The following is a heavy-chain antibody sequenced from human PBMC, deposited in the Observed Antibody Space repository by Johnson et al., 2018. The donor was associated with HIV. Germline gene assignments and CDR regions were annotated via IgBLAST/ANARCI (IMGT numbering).Heavy chain of an antibody. D-gene: IGHD1-14*01. V-gene: IGHV3-53*01. CDR3: TTVAAFGAFDI. J-gene: IGHJ3*02. Sequence: VQLVESGGGLIQPGGSLRLSCAASGFTVSSNYMSWVRQAPGKGLEWVSVIYSGGSTQYADFVKGRFSISRDTSKNTVYLQMNSLKTEDTAIYYCTTVAAFGAFDIWGQGTMVTVSS. CDR2: IYSGGST. CDR1: GFTVSSNY.